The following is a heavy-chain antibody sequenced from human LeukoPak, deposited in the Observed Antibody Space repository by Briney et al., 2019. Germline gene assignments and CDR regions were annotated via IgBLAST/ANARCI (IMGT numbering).Heavy chain of an antibody. CDR2: ISYDGINT. Sequence: GGSLRLSCAASGFIFSSYAMHWVRQAPGKGLERVAIISYDGINTYHTGSVKGRFTISRDNSKNTLYLQMNSLRAEDTAVYYCARDRGLAMPGSYLDYWGQGILVTVSS. J-gene: IGHJ4*02. D-gene: IGHD6-19*01. V-gene: IGHV3-30-3*01. CDR1: GFIFSSYA. CDR3: ARDRGLAMPGSYLDY.